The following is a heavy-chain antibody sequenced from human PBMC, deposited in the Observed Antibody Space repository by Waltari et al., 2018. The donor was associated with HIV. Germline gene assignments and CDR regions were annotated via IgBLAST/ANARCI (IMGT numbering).Heavy chain of an antibody. CDR1: GFPIRSNY. Sequence: EVHLVASGGGLIEHGGSLRFACAASGFPIRSNYMSWVRQAPGKGLEWVSVIYSGGSRYYADSVKGRFIISRDNSKNTVSLHMNSLRAEDTAVYYCARDPRSSGYYGMDVWGQGIKVTVSS. CDR2: IYSGGSR. J-gene: IGHJ6*02. V-gene: IGHV3-53*01. CDR3: ARDPRSSGYYGMDV. D-gene: IGHD1-26*01.